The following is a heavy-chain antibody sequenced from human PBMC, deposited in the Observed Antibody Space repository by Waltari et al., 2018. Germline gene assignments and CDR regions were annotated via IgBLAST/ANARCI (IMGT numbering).Heavy chain of an antibody. CDR2: ISSSGSTI. J-gene: IGHJ4*02. V-gene: IGHV3-48*03. CDR1: GLTFRSYE. CDR3: ARETLRWNFDY. Sequence: EVQLVESGGGLVQPGGSLRLSCAASGLTFRSYEMNWVRQAPGKGLEWVSYISSSGSTIYYADSVKGRFTISRDNAKNSLYLQMNGLRAEDTAVYYCARETLRWNFDYWGQGTLVTVSS. D-gene: IGHD4-17*01.